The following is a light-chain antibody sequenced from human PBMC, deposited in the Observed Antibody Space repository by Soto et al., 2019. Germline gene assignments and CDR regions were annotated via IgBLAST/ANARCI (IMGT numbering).Light chain of an antibody. V-gene: IGLV2-14*01. Sequence: QSALTQPASVSGSPGQSITISCTGTSSDVGGYNYVSWYQQHPGKAPKLMIYDVSNRPSGVSNRFSGSKSGNTASLTISGLQAEDEADYYCSSYTSSRTYVLGTGTKGTVL. CDR3: SSYTSSRTYV. J-gene: IGLJ1*01. CDR2: DVS. CDR1: SSDVGGYNY.